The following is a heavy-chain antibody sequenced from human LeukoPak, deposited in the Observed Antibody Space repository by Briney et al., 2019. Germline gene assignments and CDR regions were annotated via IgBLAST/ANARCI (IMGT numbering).Heavy chain of an antibody. J-gene: IGHJ4*02. D-gene: IGHD4-17*01. CDR3: TRPTVATNS. CDR1: RFTFSGSA. V-gene: IGHV3-73*01. CDR2: IRSKGDNHAT. Sequence: GGSLKLSCEASRFTFSGSAIHWVRQASGKGLEWIGRIRSKGDNHATAYAASVEGRFTISRNDSTNTAYLQMNRLTADDTGMYYCTRPTVATNSWGQGTLVTVSS.